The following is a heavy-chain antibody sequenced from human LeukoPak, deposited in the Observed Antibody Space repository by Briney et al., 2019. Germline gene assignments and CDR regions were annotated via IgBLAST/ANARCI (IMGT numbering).Heavy chain of an antibody. V-gene: IGHV3-23*01. CDR3: ATGAYCGGDCWYYYGMDV. Sequence: GSLRLSCAASGFTFSSYAMSWVRQAPGKGLEWVSAISGSGGSTYYADSVKGRFTISRDNSKNTLYLQMNSLRAEDTAVYYCATGAYCGGDCWYYYGMDVWGQGTTVTVSS. CDR1: GFTFSSYA. CDR2: ISGSGGST. D-gene: IGHD2-21*02. J-gene: IGHJ6*02.